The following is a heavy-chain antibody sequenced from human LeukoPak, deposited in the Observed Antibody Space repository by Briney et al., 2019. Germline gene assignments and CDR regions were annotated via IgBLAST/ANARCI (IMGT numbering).Heavy chain of an antibody. J-gene: IGHJ4*02. CDR2: LSGNGNTI. Sequence: GGSLRLSCAASGFTFSSYAMSWVRQAPGKGLEWVSALSGNGNTIYYADSVKGRFTISRDNSKNTLSLQMNSLRAEDTAVYYCAKALYGGHDYWGQGTLVTVSS. D-gene: IGHD4-23*01. CDR3: AKALYGGHDY. V-gene: IGHV3-23*01. CDR1: GFTFSSYA.